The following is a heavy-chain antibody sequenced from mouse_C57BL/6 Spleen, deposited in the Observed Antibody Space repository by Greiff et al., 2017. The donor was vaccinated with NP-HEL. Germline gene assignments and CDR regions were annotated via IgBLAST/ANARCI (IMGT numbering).Heavy chain of an antibody. CDR2: IDPYSGGT. D-gene: IGHD1-1*01. CDR1: GYTFTSYW. Sequence: QVQLQQPGAELVKPGASVKLSCKASGYTFTSYWMHWVKQRPGRGLEWIGRIDPYSGGTKYNEKFKSKATLTVDKPSSTAYMQLSSLTSEDSAVYYCARVYGSSWGYFDVWGTGTTVTVSS. CDR3: ARVYGSSWGYFDV. V-gene: IGHV1-72*01. J-gene: IGHJ1*03.